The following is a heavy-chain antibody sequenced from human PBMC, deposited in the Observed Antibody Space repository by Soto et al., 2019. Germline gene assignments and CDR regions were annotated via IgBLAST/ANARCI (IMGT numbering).Heavy chain of an antibody. J-gene: IGHJ4*02. D-gene: IGHD6-13*01. CDR1: GYTFTSYG. CDR2: ISAYNGNT. Sequence: ASVKVSCKASGYTFTSYGISWVRQAPGQGLEWMGWISAYNGNTNYAQKLQGRVTMTTDTSTSTAYMELRSLRSDDTAVYYCERDCAAAGPFDYWAQRTLVTVSS. V-gene: IGHV1-18*01. CDR3: ERDCAAAGPFDY.